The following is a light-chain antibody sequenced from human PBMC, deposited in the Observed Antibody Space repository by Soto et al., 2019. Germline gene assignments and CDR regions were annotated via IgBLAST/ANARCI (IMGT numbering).Light chain of an antibody. CDR1: QSVSSSY. CDR3: QQRSNWPIT. J-gene: IGKJ5*01. CDR2: DAS. Sequence: EIVMTQSPATLSVSPGERATLSCRASQSVSSSYLAWYQQKPGQAPRLLIYDASNRATGIPARFSASGSGTDFTLTISSLEPEDFAVYYCQQRSNWPITFGQGTRLEIK. V-gene: IGKV3D-20*02.